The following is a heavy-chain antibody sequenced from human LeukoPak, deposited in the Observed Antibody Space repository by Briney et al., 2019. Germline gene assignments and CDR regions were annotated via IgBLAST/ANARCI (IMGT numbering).Heavy chain of an antibody. D-gene: IGHD3-3*01. Sequence: PSETLSLTCTVSGGSISSSSYYWGWIRQPPGKGLEWIGSIYYSGSTYYNPSLKSRVTISVDTSKNQFSLKLSSVTPADTAVYYCARDYRGMRIFGTYYYYMDVWGKGTTVTVSS. J-gene: IGHJ6*03. V-gene: IGHV4-39*02. CDR2: IYYSGST. CDR3: ARDYRGMRIFGTYYYYMDV. CDR1: GGSISSSSYY.